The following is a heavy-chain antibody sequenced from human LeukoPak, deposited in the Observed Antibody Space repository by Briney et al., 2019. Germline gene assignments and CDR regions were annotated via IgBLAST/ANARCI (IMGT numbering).Heavy chain of an antibody. J-gene: IGHJ4*02. D-gene: IGHD3/OR15-3a*01. CDR3: ARAQGNGLIDF. V-gene: IGHV4-38-2*02. Sequence: SETLSLTCTVSGYSISSGYYWGWIRQPPGKGLEWIGSIYHSGSTYYNPSLKSRVTISVDTSRNQFSLRLSSVTAADTADYYCARAQGNGLIDFWGQGTLVTVSS. CDR1: GYSISSGYY. CDR2: IYHSGST.